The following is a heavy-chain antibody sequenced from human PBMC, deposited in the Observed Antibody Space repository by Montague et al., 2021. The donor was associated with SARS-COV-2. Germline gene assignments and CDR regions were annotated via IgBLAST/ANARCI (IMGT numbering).Heavy chain of an antibody. D-gene: IGHD2-15*01. CDR3: ARHYSATLAAVY. CDR2: IFDSGST. Sequence: SETLSLTCTVSGGSISSFYWSWFRQPPGKGLEWIGYIFDSGSTNYNPSFRSRLTMSVDTSKNQFSLKMNSVTAADTAVYYCARHYSATLAAVYWGQGTLVTVSS. V-gene: IGHV4-59*08. CDR1: GGSISSFY. J-gene: IGHJ4*02.